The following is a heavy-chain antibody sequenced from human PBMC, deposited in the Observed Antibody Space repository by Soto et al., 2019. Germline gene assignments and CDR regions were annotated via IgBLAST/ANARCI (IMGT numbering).Heavy chain of an antibody. Sequence: PGGSLRLSCAASGFTFSTYGMHWVRQAPGKGLEWLAVISYDGSNKYYADSVKGRFTISRDNSKNTLYPQMNSLRAEDTAVYYCARSNPDLVVIASTLLDCWGLGTLVTVSS. CDR3: ARSNPDLVVIASTLLDC. J-gene: IGHJ4*02. V-gene: IGHV3-30*03. CDR2: ISYDGSNK. CDR1: GFTFSTYG. D-gene: IGHD2-15*01.